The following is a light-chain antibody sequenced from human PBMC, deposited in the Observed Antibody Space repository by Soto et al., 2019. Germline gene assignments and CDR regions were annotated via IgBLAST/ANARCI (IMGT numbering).Light chain of an antibody. CDR1: QSVSNNY. J-gene: IGKJ4*01. V-gene: IGKV3D-20*02. Sequence: IVLTHSRGTLSLSPGERATLSCSTSQSVSNNYLAWYQQKPGQAPRLLIYGASSRATGIPDRFSGSGSGTDVTLSIIRLEPEDVAEYDCQKRSNWPPILSFGGGTKWIS. CDR2: GAS. CDR3: QKRSNWPPILS.